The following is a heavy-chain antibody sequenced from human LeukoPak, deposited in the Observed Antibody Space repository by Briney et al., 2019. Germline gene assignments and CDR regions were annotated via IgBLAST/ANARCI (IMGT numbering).Heavy chain of an antibody. D-gene: IGHD3-22*01. CDR3: AKLEYYYDSSGYYHPHYFDY. J-gene: IGHJ4*02. CDR1: GFTFSSYE. Sequence: QPGGSLRLSCAASGFTFSSYEMNWVRQAPGKGLEWVSYISSSGSTIYYADSVKGRFTISTDNSKNALYLQMNSLRAEDTAVYYCAKLEYYYDSSGYYHPHYFDYWGQGTLVTVSS. V-gene: IGHV3-48*03. CDR2: ISSSGSTI.